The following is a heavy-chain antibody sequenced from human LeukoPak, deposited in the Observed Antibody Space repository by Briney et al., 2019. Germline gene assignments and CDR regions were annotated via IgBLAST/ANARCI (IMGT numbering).Heavy chain of an antibody. Sequence: SETLSLTCTVSGGSISSYYWSWIRQPAGKGLEWIGRIYTSGSTNYNPPLKSRVTMSVDASKNQFSLKLSSVTAADTAVYYCARDGRVAAAEYGMDVWGQGTTVTVSS. J-gene: IGHJ6*02. CDR3: ARDGRVAAAEYGMDV. D-gene: IGHD6-13*01. CDR2: IYTSGST. CDR1: GGSISSYY. V-gene: IGHV4-4*07.